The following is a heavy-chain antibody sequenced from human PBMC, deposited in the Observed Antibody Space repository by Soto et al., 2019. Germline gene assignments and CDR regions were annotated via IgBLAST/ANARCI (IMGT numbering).Heavy chain of an antibody. Sequence: QVQLQESGPGLVKPSETLSLTCTVSGGSVSSYYWSWIRQPPGKGLEWVGYIYYSGSTNYNPSLKHPVTISVDPSKNQFSPKLNSVTAADTAVYYCARRYGSSFDYWGQGTLVTVSS. CDR2: IYYSGST. J-gene: IGHJ4*02. CDR3: ARRYGSSFDY. D-gene: IGHD6-13*01. V-gene: IGHV4-59*08. CDR1: GGSVSSYY.